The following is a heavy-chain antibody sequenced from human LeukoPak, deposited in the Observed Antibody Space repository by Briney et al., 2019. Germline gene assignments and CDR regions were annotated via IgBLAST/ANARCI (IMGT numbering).Heavy chain of an antibody. CDR2: IIPIFGTA. CDR1: GGTFSSYA. D-gene: IGHD5-24*01. V-gene: IGHV1-69*13. J-gene: IGHJ4*02. Sequence: EASVKVSCKASGGTFSSYAISWVRQAPGQGLEWMGGIIPIFGTANYAQKFQGRVTITADESTSTAYMELSSLRSEDTAVYYCARRDGYNIDYWGQGTLVTVSS. CDR3: ARRDGYNIDY.